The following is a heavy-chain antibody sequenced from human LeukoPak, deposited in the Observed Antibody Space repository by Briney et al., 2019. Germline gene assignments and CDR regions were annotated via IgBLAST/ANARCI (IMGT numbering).Heavy chain of an antibody. CDR3: AREATTVNTPNWFDP. Sequence: KSSETLSLTCTVSGGSISSYYWSWIRQPAGKGLEWIGRIYTSGSTNYNPSLKSRVTMSVDTSKNQFSLKLSSVTAADTAVYYCAREATTVNTPNWFDPWGQGTLVTVSS. D-gene: IGHD4-11*01. CDR1: GGSISSYY. CDR2: IYTSGST. V-gene: IGHV4-4*07. J-gene: IGHJ5*02.